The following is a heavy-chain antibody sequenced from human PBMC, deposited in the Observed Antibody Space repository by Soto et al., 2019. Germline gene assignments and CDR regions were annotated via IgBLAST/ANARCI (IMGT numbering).Heavy chain of an antibody. CDR1: GGTFSSYA. CDR2: IIAFFGKA. V-gene: IGHV1-69*05. J-gene: IGHJ4*02. Sequence: SVKVSCKASGGTFSSYAISWVRQAPGQGLEWMGGIIAFFGKANYAQKFQGRVTITRDTSASTAHMELRSLRSEDTAVYYCGRDLYYDILTGYYFWGQGTLVTVSS. CDR3: GRDLYYDILTGYYF. D-gene: IGHD3-9*01.